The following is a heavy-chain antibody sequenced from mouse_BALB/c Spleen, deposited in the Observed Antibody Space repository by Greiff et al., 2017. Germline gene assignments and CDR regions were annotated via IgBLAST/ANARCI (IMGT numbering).Heavy chain of an antibody. Sequence: EVMLVESGGGLVKPGGSLKLSCAASGFAFSSYDMSWVRQTPEKRLEWVAYISSGGGSTYYPDTVKGRFTISRDNAKNTLYLQMSSLKSEDTAMYYCARHAYWGQGTLVTVSA. V-gene: IGHV5-12-1*01. CDR3: ARHAY. CDR2: ISSGGGST. J-gene: IGHJ3*01. CDR1: GFAFSSYD.